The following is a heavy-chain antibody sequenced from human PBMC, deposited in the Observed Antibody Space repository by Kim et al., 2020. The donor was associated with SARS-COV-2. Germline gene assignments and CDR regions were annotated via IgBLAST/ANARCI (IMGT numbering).Heavy chain of an antibody. V-gene: IGHV1-3*01. Sequence: ASVKVSCKASGYTFTSYAMHWVRQAPGQRLEWMGWINAGNGNTKYSQKFQGRVTITRDTSASTAYMELSSLRSEDTAVYYCARDASDPWIQLWLPGYYGMDVWGQGTTVTVSS. CDR1: GYTFTSYA. J-gene: IGHJ6*02. CDR2: INAGNGNT. D-gene: IGHD5-18*01. CDR3: ARDASDPWIQLWLPGYYGMDV.